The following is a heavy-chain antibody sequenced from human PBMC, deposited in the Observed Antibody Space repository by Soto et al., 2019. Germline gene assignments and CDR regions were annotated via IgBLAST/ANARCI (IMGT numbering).Heavy chain of an antibody. V-gene: IGHV4-39*01. J-gene: IGHJ5*02. CDR3: ATQEVGGSYVYTFDP. CDR2: IYYSGST. D-gene: IGHD1-26*01. CDR1: GGSIGSSNDY. Sequence: SETLSLTCTVSGGSIGSSNDYWGWIRQPPGKGLEWIGSIYYSGSTYYNPSLKSRVTISVDTSKNQFSLKLSSVTAADTAVYYCATQEVGGSYVYTFDPWGQGTLVTVSS.